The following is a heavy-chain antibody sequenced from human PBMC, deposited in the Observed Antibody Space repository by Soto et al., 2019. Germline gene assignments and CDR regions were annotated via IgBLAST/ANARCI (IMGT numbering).Heavy chain of an antibody. V-gene: IGHV4-59*01. Sequence: QVQLQESGPGLVKPSETLSLTCTVSGASISSNYWSWIRQPPGRGLEWIGYIYRGNTNYNPSLKRRVTISEDTSKSQFSLRLRSVTAADTAVYYCARLRSSSTWFYYYMDVWGKGTTVTVSS. CDR2: IYRGNT. J-gene: IGHJ6*03. D-gene: IGHD6-13*01. CDR3: ARLRSSSTWFYYYMDV. CDR1: GASISSNY.